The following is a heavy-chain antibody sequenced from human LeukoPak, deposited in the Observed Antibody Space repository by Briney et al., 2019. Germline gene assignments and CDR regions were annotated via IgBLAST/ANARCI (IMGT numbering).Heavy chain of an antibody. CDR3: ARQDEGYTFDY. CDR2: INPGDPDT. Sequence: GESLKISCKGSGYSFTSYWIGWVRQMPGKGLEWMGIINPGDPDTRYSPSLQGQVIISVDKSISTAYLQWSSLKASDTAMYYCARQDEGYTFDYWGQGTLVTVSS. D-gene: IGHD5-12*01. CDR1: GYSFTSYW. J-gene: IGHJ4*02. V-gene: IGHV5-51*01.